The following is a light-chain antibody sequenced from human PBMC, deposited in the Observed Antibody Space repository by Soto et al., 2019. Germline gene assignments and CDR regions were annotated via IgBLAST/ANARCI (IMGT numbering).Light chain of an antibody. V-gene: IGKV3-15*01. CDR2: GAS. CDR3: QQYNNWPPDRT. J-gene: IGKJ1*01. CDR1: QSVCSN. Sequence: EIVMTQSPATLSVSTGEITTLSCRASQSVCSNLAWYQQKPGQAPRLLIYGASTRATGIPARFSGSGSGTEVTLTISSLQSEDCAMYFCQQYNNWPPDRTFGQGTKVEIK.